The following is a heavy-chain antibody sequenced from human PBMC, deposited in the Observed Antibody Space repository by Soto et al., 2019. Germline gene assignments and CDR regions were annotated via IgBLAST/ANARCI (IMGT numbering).Heavy chain of an antibody. D-gene: IGHD6-19*01. Sequence: PSETLSLTCTVSGGSISSYYWSWIRQPPGKGLEWIGYIYYSGSTNYNPSLKSRVTISVDTSKNQFSLKLSSVTAADTAVYYCARLVSSGCFDPWGQGTLVTVSS. V-gene: IGHV4-59*08. CDR2: IYYSGST. J-gene: IGHJ5*02. CDR3: ARLVSSGCFDP. CDR1: GGSISSYY.